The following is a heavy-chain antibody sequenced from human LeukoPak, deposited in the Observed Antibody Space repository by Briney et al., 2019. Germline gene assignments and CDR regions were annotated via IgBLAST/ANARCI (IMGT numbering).Heavy chain of an antibody. CDR1: GGSISSSSYY. V-gene: IGHV4-39*01. J-gene: IGHJ4*02. Sequence: SETLSLTCTVSGGSISSSSYYWGWIRQPPGTGLEWIGSIYYSGSTYYNPSLKSRVTISVDTSKHQFSLKLSSVTAADTAVYYCARIVESKSYYFDYWGQGTLVTVSS. CDR2: IYYSGST. D-gene: IGHD3-22*01. CDR3: ARIVESKSYYFDY.